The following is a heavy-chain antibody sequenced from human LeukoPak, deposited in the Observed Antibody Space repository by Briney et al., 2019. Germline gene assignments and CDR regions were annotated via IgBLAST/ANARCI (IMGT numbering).Heavy chain of an antibody. V-gene: IGHV1-46*01. CDR3: AREESGGYFDY. Sequence: APVKVSCKASGYTFTNYYMHWVRQAPGQGLEWMGLINPTGTSTNYAQKFRGRVTMTRDTSTTTVYMELSSLRSEDTAVYYCAREESGGYFDYWGQGTLVTVSS. CDR1: GYTFTNYY. D-gene: IGHD2-8*02. J-gene: IGHJ4*02. CDR2: INPTGTST.